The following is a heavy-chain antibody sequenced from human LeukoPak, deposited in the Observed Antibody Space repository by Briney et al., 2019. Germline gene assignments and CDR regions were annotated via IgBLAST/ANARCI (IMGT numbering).Heavy chain of an antibody. J-gene: IGHJ4*02. D-gene: IGHD2-21*02. Sequence: ASVKVSCKASGYTFTSYDINWVRQAPGQGLEWMGGIIPIFGTANYAQKFQGRVTITTDESTSTAYMELSSLRSEDTAVYYCARGIVVVTAIPPHYFDYWGQGTLVTVSS. V-gene: IGHV1-69*05. CDR1: GYTFTSYD. CDR3: ARGIVVVTAIPPHYFDY. CDR2: IIPIFGTA.